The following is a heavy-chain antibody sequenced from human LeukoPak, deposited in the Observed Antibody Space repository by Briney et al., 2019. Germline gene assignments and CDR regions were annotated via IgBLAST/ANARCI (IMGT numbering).Heavy chain of an antibody. CDR3: GRDPGWGAIDC. J-gene: IGHJ4*02. CDR2: INVGGSGT. CDR1: GFTFGDSW. D-gene: IGHD7-27*01. V-gene: IGHV3-7*01. Sequence: GGSLRLSCVASGFTFGDSWMSWVRQAPGKGLEWVANINVGGSGTYYVDSVKGRFTVSRDNARNALYLQMNSLRVEDTAVYYCGRDPGWGAIDCWGQGNLVTVSS.